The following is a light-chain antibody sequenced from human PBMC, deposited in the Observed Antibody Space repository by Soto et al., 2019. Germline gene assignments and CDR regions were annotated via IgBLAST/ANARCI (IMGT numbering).Light chain of an antibody. J-gene: IGKJ1*01. CDR1: QSVISN. Sequence: EIGLKQSPGALSLSPGERATLSCRASQSVISNLAWYQQKPGQAPRLLIYGASSRATGIPARFSGSGSGTDFTLTISNLEPEDFAVYYCQQRSNWPWTFGQGTKVDI. V-gene: IGKV3-11*01. CDR3: QQRSNWPWT. CDR2: GAS.